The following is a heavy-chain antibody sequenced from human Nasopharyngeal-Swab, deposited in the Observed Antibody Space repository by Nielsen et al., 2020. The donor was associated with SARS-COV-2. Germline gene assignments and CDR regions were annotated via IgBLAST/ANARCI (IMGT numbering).Heavy chain of an antibody. CDR2: INPNSGGT. V-gene: IGHV1-2*02. D-gene: IGHD1-26*01. J-gene: IGHJ6*02. CDR3: ARVGLVGARYYYGMDV. CDR1: GYTFTGYY. Sequence: ASVKVSCKASGYTFTGYYMHWVRQAPGQGLERMGWINPNSGGTNYAQKFRGRVTMTRDTSISTAYMELSRLRSDDTAVYYCARVGLVGARYYYGMDVWGQGTTVTVSS.